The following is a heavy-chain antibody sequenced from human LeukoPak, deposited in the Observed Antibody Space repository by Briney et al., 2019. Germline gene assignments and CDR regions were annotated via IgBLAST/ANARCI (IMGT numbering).Heavy chain of an antibody. V-gene: IGHV1-2*02. CDR3: ARYFYDSSGSSSDAFDI. D-gene: IGHD3-22*01. CDR2: INLNSGGT. CDR1: GYTFTGYY. Sequence: ASVKVSCKTSGYTFTGYYMHWVRQAPGQGLEWMGWINLNSGGTNYAQRFQGRVTMTRDTSMSTAYMELSRLRSDDSAVYYCARYFYDSSGSSSDAFDIWGQGTMVTVSS. J-gene: IGHJ3*02.